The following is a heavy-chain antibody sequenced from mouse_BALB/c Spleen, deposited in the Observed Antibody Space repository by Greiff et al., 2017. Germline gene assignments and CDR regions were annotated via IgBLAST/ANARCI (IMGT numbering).Heavy chain of an antibody. CDR2: IWAGGST. D-gene: IGHD1-1*01. CDR1: GFSLTSYG. J-gene: IGHJ1*01. V-gene: IGHV2-9*02. CDR3: ARGEFYYGSSSSYFDV. Sequence: VKLVESGPGLVAPSESLSITCAVSGFSLTSYGVYWVRQPPGKGLEWLGVIWAGGSTNYNPALMSRVSISTDNSKSQVFLKMNRLQTDDTAMYYCARGEFYYGSSSSYFDVWGEGTTVTVSS.